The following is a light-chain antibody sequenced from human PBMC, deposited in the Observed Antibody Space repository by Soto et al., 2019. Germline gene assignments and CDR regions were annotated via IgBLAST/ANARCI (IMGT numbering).Light chain of an antibody. J-gene: IGLJ1*01. Sequence: QSVLTQPPSASGTPRQRVTISCSVSSSNIGINYVYWYQQRPGTATKLLMYPNDQRASGVPDRFSGSKSGPSASLAISGLRSEDEADYYCAVWDDSLSGYVFGTGTKVTVL. CDR1: SSNIGINY. V-gene: IGLV1-47*02. CDR3: AVWDDSLSGYV. CDR2: PND.